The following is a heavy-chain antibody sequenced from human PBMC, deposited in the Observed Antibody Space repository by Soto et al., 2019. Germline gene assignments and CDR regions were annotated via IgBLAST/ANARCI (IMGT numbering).Heavy chain of an antibody. J-gene: IGHJ6*03. CDR1: GFTFDDYA. Sequence: GGSLRLSCAASGFTFDDYAMHWVRQAPGKGLEWVSGISWNSGSIGYADSVKGRFTISRDNAKNSLYLQMNSLRAEDTALYYCAKARLFYYYMDVWGKGTTVTVSS. CDR2: ISWNSGSI. CDR3: AKARLFYYYMDV. V-gene: IGHV3-9*01.